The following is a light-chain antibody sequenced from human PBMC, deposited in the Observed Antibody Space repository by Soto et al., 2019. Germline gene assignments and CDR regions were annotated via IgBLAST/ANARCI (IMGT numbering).Light chain of an antibody. V-gene: IGLV2-14*03. CDR1: SSDVDGYNF. J-gene: IGLJ1*01. CDR3: TSYTTSFTYV. Sequence: QSVLTQPASVSGSPGQSITISCTGTSSDVDGYNFVSWYQHHPGKAPKLIIYDVSNRPSGVSSRFSGFKSGNTASLTVSGLQAEDEADYYCTSYTTSFTYVFGTGTKVTGL. CDR2: DVS.